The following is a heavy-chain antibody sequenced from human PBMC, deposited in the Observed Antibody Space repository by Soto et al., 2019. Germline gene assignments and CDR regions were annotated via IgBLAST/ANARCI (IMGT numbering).Heavy chain of an antibody. CDR1: GGSFSGYY. V-gene: IGHV4-34*01. CDR3: ARGGVYFRVAGSPWLDY. J-gene: IGHJ4*02. Sequence: QVQLQQWGAGLLKPSETLSLTCAVYGGSFSGYYWSWIRQPPGKGLEWIGEINHSGSTNYNPSLKSRVTISVDTSKNQFSLKLSSVTAADTAVYYCARGGVYFRVAGSPWLDYWGQGTLVTVSS. CDR2: INHSGST. D-gene: IGHD6-19*01.